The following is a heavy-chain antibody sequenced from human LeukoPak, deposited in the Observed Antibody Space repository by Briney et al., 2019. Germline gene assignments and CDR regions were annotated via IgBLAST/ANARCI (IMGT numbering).Heavy chain of an antibody. V-gene: IGHV3-23*01. CDR2: ISGSGGST. CDR3: AKSSYYDSSGYYREYYFDY. J-gene: IGHJ4*02. Sequence: PGRSLRLSCTTSGFNFGDYTLSWFRQAPGKGLEWVSAISGSGGSTYYADSVKGRFTISRDNSKNTLYLQMNSLRAEDTAVYYCAKSSYYDSSGYYREYYFDYWAREPWSPSPQ. D-gene: IGHD3-22*01. CDR1: GFNFGDYT.